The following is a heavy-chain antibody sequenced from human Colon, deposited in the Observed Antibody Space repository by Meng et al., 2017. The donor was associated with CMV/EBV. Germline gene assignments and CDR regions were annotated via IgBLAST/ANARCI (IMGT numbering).Heavy chain of an antibody. D-gene: IGHD3-22*01. J-gene: IGHJ2*01. Sequence: SETLSLTCTVSGASVSSYYWSWIRQPPGKGLEWIGYMYHTGRTSYNPSLKSRVTMSMDTSKNQFSLNLNSVTAADTAVYYCARDSSGFEGWFDIWGCGTLVTVSS. V-gene: IGHV4-59*02. CDR2: MYHTGRT. CDR3: ARDSSGFEGWFDI. CDR1: GASVSSYY.